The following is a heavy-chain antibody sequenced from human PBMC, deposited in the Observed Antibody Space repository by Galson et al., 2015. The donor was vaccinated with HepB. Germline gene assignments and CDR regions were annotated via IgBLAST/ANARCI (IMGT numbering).Heavy chain of an antibody. D-gene: IGHD6-13*01. V-gene: IGHV3-9*01. CDR3: VKGHGSSWLYYFEY. CDR1: GFTFDDYA. CDR2: ISWNSGSI. J-gene: IGHJ4*02. Sequence: SLRLSCAASGFTFDDYAMHWVRQAPGKGLEWVSGISWNSGSIGYADSVKGRFTISRDNAKNFLYLQVNSLRPEDTALYYCVKGHGSSWLYYFEYWGQGTLVTVSS.